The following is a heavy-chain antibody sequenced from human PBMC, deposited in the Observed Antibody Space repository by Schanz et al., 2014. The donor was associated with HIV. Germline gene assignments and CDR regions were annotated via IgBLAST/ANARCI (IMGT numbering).Heavy chain of an antibody. J-gene: IGHJ6*02. CDR3: ARSSDYYYGMDV. Sequence: EVQLVESGGGLVKPGGSLRLSCAASGFTFSSHNINWVRQAPGKGLAWVSSISTGSRYIYYADSVKGRFTISRDNAKNSLYLQMNSLRAEDTAVYYCARSSDYYYGMDVWGQGTTVTVSS. CDR1: GFTFSSHN. CDR2: ISTGSRYI. V-gene: IGHV3-21*01.